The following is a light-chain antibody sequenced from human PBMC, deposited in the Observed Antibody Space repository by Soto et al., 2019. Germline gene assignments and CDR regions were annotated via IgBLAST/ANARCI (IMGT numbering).Light chain of an antibody. V-gene: IGLV2-14*01. Sequence: QSALTQPASVCGSPGQSITISCTGTSSDIGGYKYVSWYQQHPGKAPKLMIFEVSKRPSGVSNRFSGSKSGNTASLTISGLQADEEADYYCSSYTSSGSLLVFGGGTKLTVL. J-gene: IGLJ3*02. CDR1: SSDIGGYKY. CDR2: EVS. CDR3: SSYTSSGSLLV.